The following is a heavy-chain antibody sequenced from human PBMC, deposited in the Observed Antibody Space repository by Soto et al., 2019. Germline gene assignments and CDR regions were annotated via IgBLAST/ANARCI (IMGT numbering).Heavy chain of an antibody. J-gene: IGHJ4*02. V-gene: IGHV3-33*01. CDR3: ARDSVDTAMVKEYYFDY. D-gene: IGHD5-18*01. Sequence: QVQLVESGGGVVQPGRSLRLSCAASGFTFSSYGMHWVRQAPGKGLEWVAGIWYDGSNKYYADSVKGRFTISRDNSKNTMYLQMLSLRAEDTAVYYCARDSVDTAMVKEYYFDYWGQGTLVTVSS. CDR2: IWYDGSNK. CDR1: GFTFSSYG.